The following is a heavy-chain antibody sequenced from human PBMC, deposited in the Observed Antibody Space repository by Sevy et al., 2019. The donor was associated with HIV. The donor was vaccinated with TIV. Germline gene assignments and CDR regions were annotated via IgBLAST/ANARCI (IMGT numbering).Heavy chain of an antibody. D-gene: IGHD6-19*01. J-gene: IGHJ5*02. CDR3: ARSTQVAGRNNWFDP. V-gene: IGHV1-18*01. CDR1: GYTFTSYG. Sequence: ASVKVSCKASGYTFTSYGISWVRQAPGQGLEWMGWISTYNSIRNSAQKFQDRVTMTTDTSTRKAYMELRSLGSDDTAVYYCARSTQVAGRNNWFDPWGQGTLVTVSS. CDR2: ISTYNSIR.